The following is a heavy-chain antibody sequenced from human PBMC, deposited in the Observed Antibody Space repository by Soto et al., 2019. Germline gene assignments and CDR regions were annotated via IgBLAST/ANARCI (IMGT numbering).Heavy chain of an antibody. D-gene: IGHD5-12*01. J-gene: IGHJ6*02. CDR1: GFTFSSYG. V-gene: IGHV3-33*01. CDR2: IWYDGSNK. Sequence: GGSLRLSCAASGFTFSSYGVHWVRQAPGKGLEWVAVIWYDGSNKYYADSVKGRFTISRDNSKNTLYLQMNSLRAEDTAVYYCARSRGYSGFGVYYYYGMDVWGQGTTVTVSS. CDR3: ARSRGYSGFGVYYYYGMDV.